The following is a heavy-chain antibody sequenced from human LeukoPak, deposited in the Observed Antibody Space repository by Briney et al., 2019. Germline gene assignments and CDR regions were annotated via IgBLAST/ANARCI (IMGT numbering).Heavy chain of an antibody. CDR3: ARIPVTRSPPLDY. J-gene: IGHJ4*02. D-gene: IGHD4-17*01. Sequence: PSEILSLTCAVYGGSFSGYYWSWIRQPPGKGLEWIGEINHSGSTNYNPSLKSRVTISVDKSKNQFSLKLSSVTAADTAVYYCARIPVTRSPPLDYWGQGTLVTVSS. CDR2: INHSGST. V-gene: IGHV4-34*01. CDR1: GGSFSGYY.